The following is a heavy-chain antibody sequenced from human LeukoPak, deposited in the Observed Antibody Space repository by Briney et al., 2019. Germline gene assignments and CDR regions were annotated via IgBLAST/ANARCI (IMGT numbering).Heavy chain of an antibody. CDR1: GGSFSGYY. Sequence: PSETLSLTCAVYGGSFSGYYWSWIRQPPGKGLEWIGEINHSGSTNYNPSLKSRVTISVDTSKNQFSLKLSSVTAADTAVYYCARTRVRGVIRNWFDPWGQGTLVTVSS. CDR2: INHSGST. J-gene: IGHJ5*02. D-gene: IGHD3-10*01. CDR3: ARTRVRGVIRNWFDP. V-gene: IGHV4-34*01.